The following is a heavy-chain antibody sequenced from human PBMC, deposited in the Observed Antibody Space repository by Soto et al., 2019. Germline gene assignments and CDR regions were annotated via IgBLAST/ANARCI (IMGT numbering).Heavy chain of an antibody. CDR2: IYSGGST. Sequence: EVQVVESGGGLVQSGGSLTLSCAASGFTVSNSYMSWVRQAPGKGLEWVSAIYSGGSTYYADSVKGRFTISRDNSRNTLYLQMNSLRAEDMAVYFCARCDGSATYCFFFAYWGQGTPVTVSS. V-gene: IGHV3-66*01. CDR1: GFTVSNSY. J-gene: IGHJ4*02. CDR3: ARCDGSATYCFFFAY. D-gene: IGHD3-10*01.